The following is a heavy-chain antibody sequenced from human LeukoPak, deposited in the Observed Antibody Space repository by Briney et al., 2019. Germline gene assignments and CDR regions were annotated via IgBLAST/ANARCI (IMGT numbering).Heavy chain of an antibody. CDR1: GFTFSSYA. V-gene: IGHV3-30*01. CDR2: ISYDGSNK. Sequence: GGSLRLSCAASGFTFSSYAMHWVRQAPGKGLEGVAVISYDGSNKYYADSVKGRFTISRDNSKNTLYLQMNSLRAEDTAVYYCARPMIVVVITKTGLDYWGQGTLVTVSS. CDR3: ARPMIVVVITKTGLDY. D-gene: IGHD3-22*01. J-gene: IGHJ4*02.